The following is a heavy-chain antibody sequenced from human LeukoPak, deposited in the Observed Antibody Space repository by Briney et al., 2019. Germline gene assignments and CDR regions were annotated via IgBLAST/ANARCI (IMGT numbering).Heavy chain of an antibody. Sequence: GGSLRLSCAASGFTVSSNYMSWVRQAPGKGLEWVSVIYSGGSTYYADSVKGRFTISRDNAKNSLYLQMNSLRAEDTAVYYCAPPAATAFDYWGQGTLVTVSS. D-gene: IGHD2-15*01. CDR3: APPAATAFDY. V-gene: IGHV3-53*01. CDR2: IYSGGST. CDR1: GFTVSSNY. J-gene: IGHJ4*02.